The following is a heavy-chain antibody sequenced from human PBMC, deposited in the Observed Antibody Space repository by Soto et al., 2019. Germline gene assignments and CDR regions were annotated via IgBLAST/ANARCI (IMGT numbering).Heavy chain of an antibody. CDR1: GYSFTSYW. V-gene: IGHV5-51*01. CDR2: IYPGDSDT. CDR3: ARRGGQSGSSVNYYTDV. J-gene: IGHJ6*03. Sequence: GESLKISCKGSGYSFTSYWSGWVRQMPGKGLEWVGIIYPGDSDTRYSPSFQGQVTISADKSISTAYLQWSSLKASDTAMYYCARRGGQSGSSVNYYTDVRGKGTTVTVSS. D-gene: IGHD1-26*01.